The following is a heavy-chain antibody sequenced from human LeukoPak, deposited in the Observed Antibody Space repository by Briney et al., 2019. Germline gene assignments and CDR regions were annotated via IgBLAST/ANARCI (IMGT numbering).Heavy chain of an antibody. D-gene: IGHD4-17*01. CDR2: INTDGRSA. Sequence: GGSLRLSCAASGFTFSTYWMHWLRQAPGKAPVWVSRINTDGRSAVYADSVKGRFIISRDNAKNTLYLQMNSLRVEDTAVYYCARVETTSDYWGQGTLVTVSS. V-gene: IGHV3-74*01. CDR3: ARVETTSDY. J-gene: IGHJ4*02. CDR1: GFTFSTYW.